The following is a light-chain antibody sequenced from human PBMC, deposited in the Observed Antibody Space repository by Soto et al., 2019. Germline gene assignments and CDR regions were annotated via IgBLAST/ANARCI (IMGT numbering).Light chain of an antibody. CDR3: QSADSSGTYHVV. J-gene: IGLJ2*01. V-gene: IGLV3-25*03. CDR1: ALAKQY. Sequence: SYELTQAPSVSVSLGQTARITCSGDALAKQYANWYQQKPGQAPVVVIHKDSERPSGIPERFSGSSSGTTVTLTISGVQAEDEADYYCQSADSSGTYHVVFGGGTKLTVL. CDR2: KDS.